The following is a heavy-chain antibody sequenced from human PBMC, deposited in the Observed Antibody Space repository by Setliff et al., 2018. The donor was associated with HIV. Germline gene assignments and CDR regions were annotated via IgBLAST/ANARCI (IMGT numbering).Heavy chain of an antibody. D-gene: IGHD5-12*01. CDR1: ESTFYA. J-gene: IGHJ4*02. CDR2: IKQDGSDK. Sequence: PGGSLRLSCEASESTFYAMHWVRQAPGKGLEWLAKIKQDGSDKYYVDSVKGRFTISRDNAKNSLYLQMNSLRAEDTAMYYCARDWRHGYDLNFDYWGQGTLVTVSS. CDR3: ARDWRHGYDLNFDY. V-gene: IGHV3-7*01.